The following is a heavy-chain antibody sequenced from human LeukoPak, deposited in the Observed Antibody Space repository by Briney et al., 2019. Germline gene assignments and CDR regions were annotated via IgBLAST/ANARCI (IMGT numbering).Heavy chain of an antibody. CDR1: GFTFSSYA. D-gene: IGHD5-12*01. Sequence: GGSLRLSCSASGFTFSSYAMHWVRQAPGKGLEYVSAISSNGGSTYYADSVKGRFTISRDNSKNTLYLQVSSLRAEDTAVYYCVKDGYSGYDPIPFDYWGQGTLVTVSS. CDR2: ISSNGGST. V-gene: IGHV3-64D*06. J-gene: IGHJ4*02. CDR3: VKDGYSGYDPIPFDY.